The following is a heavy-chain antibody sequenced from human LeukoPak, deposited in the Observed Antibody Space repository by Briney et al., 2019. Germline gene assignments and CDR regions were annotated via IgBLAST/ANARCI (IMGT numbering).Heavy chain of an antibody. V-gene: IGHV1-69*05. CDR2: IIPIFGTA. CDR1: GGTFSSYA. D-gene: IGHD3-22*01. CDR3: TRNTHFYDSIGYDEDY. J-gene: IGHJ4*02. Sequence: ASVKVSCKASGGTFSSYAISWVRQAPGQGLEWMGGIIPIFGTANYAQKFQGRVTMTRDTSISTAYMELSRLRSDDTAVYYCTRNTHFYDSIGYDEDYWGQGTLVTVSS.